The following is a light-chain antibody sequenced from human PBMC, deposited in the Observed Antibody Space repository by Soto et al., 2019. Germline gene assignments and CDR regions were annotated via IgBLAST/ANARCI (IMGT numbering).Light chain of an antibody. Sequence: EIVLTQSPAPLSLSPGARATLSCRASQSVSSYLAWYQQKPGQAPRLLIEDASNRATGIPARFSGSVSGTDFTLTISSLEPEDFAVDYCQQRSNWPTLTFGGGTKVEIK. CDR3: QQRSNWPTLT. V-gene: IGKV3-11*01. CDR2: DAS. J-gene: IGKJ4*01. CDR1: QSVSSY.